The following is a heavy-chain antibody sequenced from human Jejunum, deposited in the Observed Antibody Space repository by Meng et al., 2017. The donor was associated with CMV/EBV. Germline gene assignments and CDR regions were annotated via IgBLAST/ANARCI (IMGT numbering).Heavy chain of an antibody. D-gene: IGHD1-26*01. V-gene: IGHV1-18*01. CDR3: ARVEVGITSGDY. CDR1: GYTFTNYG. Sequence: DQLVQLGGGVKKPGVSVKVSCKASGYTFTNYGITWVRQAPGQGLEWMGWINAYNGDTNYAQTLQGRVTMTTDTSTSTAYMELRSLRSDDTAVYYCARVEVGITSGDYCGQGTLVTVSS. J-gene: IGHJ4*02. CDR2: INAYNGDT.